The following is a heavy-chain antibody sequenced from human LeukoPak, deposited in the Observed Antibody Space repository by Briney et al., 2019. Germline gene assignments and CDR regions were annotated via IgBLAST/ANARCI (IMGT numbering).Heavy chain of an antibody. J-gene: IGHJ4*02. V-gene: IGHV3-30*02. CDR1: GFTFSSYW. D-gene: IGHD6-19*01. CDR2: IRYDGSNK. CDR3: AKDGVAGSPPFDY. Sequence: GGSLRLSCAASGFTFSSYWMSWVRQAPGKGLEWVAFIRYDGSNKYYADPVKGRFTISRDNSKNTLYLQMNSLRAEDTAVYYCAKDGVAGSPPFDYWGQGTLVTVSS.